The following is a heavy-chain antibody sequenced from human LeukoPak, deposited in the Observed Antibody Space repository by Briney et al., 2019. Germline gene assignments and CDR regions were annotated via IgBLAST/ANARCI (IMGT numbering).Heavy chain of an antibody. J-gene: IGHJ4*02. CDR2: IIPIFGTA. V-gene: IGHV1-69*06. CDR1: GGTLSSYA. Sequence: GASVKVSCKASGGTLSSYAISWVRQAPGQGLEWMGGIIPIFGTANYAQKFQGRVTITADKSTSTAYMELSSLRSEDTAVYYCARAGYSYDRFDYWGQGTLVTVSS. D-gene: IGHD5-18*01. CDR3: ARAGYSYDRFDY.